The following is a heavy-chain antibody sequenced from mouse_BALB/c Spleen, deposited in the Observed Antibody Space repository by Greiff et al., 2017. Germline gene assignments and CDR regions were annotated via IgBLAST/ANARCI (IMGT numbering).Heavy chain of an antibody. CDR2: ISSGGST. D-gene: IGHD2-4*01. CDR1: GFTFSSYA. J-gene: IGHJ3*01. Sequence: EVQGVESGGGLVKPGGSLKLSCAASGFTFSSYAMSWVRQTPEKRLEWVASISSGGSTYYPDSVKGRFTISRDNARNILYLQMSSLRSEDTAMYYCARRPDYDGAYWGQGTLVTVSA. CDR3: ARRPDYDGAY. V-gene: IGHV5-6-5*01.